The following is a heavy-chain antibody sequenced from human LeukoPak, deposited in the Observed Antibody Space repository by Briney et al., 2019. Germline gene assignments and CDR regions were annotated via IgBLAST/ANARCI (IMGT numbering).Heavy chain of an antibody. CDR3: ARGSLITMVRGVIEWFDP. Sequence: SETLSLTCAVSGGSISSGGYSWSWIRQPPGKGLEWIGYIYYSGSTNYNPSLKSRVTISVDTSKNQFSLKLSSVTAADTAVYYCARGSLITMVRGVIEWFDPWGQGTLVTVSS. J-gene: IGHJ5*02. CDR1: GGSISSGGYS. V-gene: IGHV4-61*08. D-gene: IGHD3-10*01. CDR2: IYYSGST.